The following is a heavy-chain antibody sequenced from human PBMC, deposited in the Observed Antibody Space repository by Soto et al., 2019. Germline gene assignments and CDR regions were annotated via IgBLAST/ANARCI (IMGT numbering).Heavy chain of an antibody. CDR1: GGSISSSSYY. D-gene: IGHD2-15*01. J-gene: IGHJ5*02. V-gene: IGHV4-39*01. CDR2: IYYSGST. Sequence: QLQLQESGPGLVKPSETLSLTCTVSGGSISSSSYYWGWIRQPPGKGLEWIGSIYYSGSTYYNPSPKSRVTISADTSTAQSSLKLSCVTAADTAVYYCARRNVVVVVAATPFGIRFDPWVQGALVVVS. CDR3: ARRNVVVVVAATPFGIRFDP.